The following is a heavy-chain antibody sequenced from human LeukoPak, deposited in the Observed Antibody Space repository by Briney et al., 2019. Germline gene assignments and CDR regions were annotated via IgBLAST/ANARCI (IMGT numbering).Heavy chain of an antibody. CDR3: ARKTAGVRFDY. CDR2: IYYSGST. Sequence: SGTLSLTCTVSGGSISSYYWSWIRQPPGKGLEWIGYIYYSGSTNYNPSLKSRVTISVDTSKNQFSLKLSSVTAADTAVYYCARKTAGVRFDYWGQGTLVTVSS. V-gene: IGHV4-59*01. J-gene: IGHJ4*02. CDR1: GGSISSYY. D-gene: IGHD6-19*01.